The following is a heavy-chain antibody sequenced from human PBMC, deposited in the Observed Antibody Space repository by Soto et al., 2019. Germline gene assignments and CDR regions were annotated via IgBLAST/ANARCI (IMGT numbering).Heavy chain of an antibody. D-gene: IGHD2-2*02. J-gene: IGHJ6*02. CDR1: GDSVSSNSAA. CDR2: TYYRSKWYN. Sequence: SQTLSLTCAISGDSVSSNSAAWNWIRQSPSRGLEWLGRTYYRSKWYNDYAVSVKSRITINPDTSKSQFSLQLNSVTPEDTAVYYCARANIVVPAAIQGFYYYGMDVWGQGTTVTVSS. CDR3: ARANIVVPAAIQGFYYYGMDV. V-gene: IGHV6-1*01.